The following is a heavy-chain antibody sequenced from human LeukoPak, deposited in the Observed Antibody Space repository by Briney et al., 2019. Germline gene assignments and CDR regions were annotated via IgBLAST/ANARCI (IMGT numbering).Heavy chain of an antibody. D-gene: IGHD3-16*01. CDR2: IYLGGST. J-gene: IGHJ4*02. CDR3: AREGDLAH. CDR1: GGSTSSSNW. V-gene: IGHV4-4*02. Sequence: SGTLSLTCAVSGGSTSSSNWWSWVRQPPGKGLEWIGEIYLGGSTNYNPSLKSRVSISIGKSKNQFSLKLSSVTAADTAVYHCAREGDLAHWGQGTLVTVSS.